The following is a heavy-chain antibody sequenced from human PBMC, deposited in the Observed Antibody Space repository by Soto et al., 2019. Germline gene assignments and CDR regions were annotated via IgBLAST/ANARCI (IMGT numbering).Heavy chain of an antibody. D-gene: IGHD6-13*01. CDR3: ARARGSWYKGFDY. V-gene: IGHV3-33*01. CDR2: IWYDGSNK. J-gene: IGHJ4*02. Sequence: QVQLVESGGGVVQPGRSLRLSCAASGFTFSSYGMHWVRQAPGKGLEWVAVIWYDGSNKYYADSVKGRFTISRDNSKNTMYLQMNSLRAEDTAVYYCARARGSWYKGFDYWGQGTLVTVSS. CDR1: GFTFSSYG.